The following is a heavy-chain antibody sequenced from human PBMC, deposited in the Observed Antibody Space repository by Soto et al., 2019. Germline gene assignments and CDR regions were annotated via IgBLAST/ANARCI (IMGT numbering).Heavy chain of an antibody. CDR3: ARVYYSDY. V-gene: IGHV3-30-3*01. CDR2: ISYDGSNK. CDR1: GFTFSNYA. J-gene: IGHJ4*02. Sequence: QVQLVESGGGVVQPGGSLRRSCAASGFTFSNYAMHWVRQAPGKGLEWVAVISYDGSNKYYADSVKGRFTISRDNSKNTLYLQMNSLRAEDTAVYYCARVYYSDYWGQGTLVTVSS.